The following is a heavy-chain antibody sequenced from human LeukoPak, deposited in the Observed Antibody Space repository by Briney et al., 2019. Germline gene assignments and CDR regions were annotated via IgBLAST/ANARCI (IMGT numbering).Heavy chain of an antibody. D-gene: IGHD5-18*01. V-gene: IGHV3-30-3*01. CDR3: ASPDTAMGLFDY. J-gene: IGHJ4*02. CDR2: ISYDGSNK. CDR1: GFTFSSYW. Sequence: GGSLRLSCAAPGFTFSSYWMHWVRQAPGKGLEWVAVISYDGSNKYYADSVKGRFTISRDNSKNTLYLQMNSLRAEDTAVYYCASPDTAMGLFDYWGQGTLVTVSS.